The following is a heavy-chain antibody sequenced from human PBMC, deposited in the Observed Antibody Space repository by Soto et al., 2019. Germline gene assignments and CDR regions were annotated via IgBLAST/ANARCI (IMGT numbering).Heavy chain of an antibody. D-gene: IGHD3-22*01. J-gene: IGHJ4*02. CDR3: ARVYDSSGYEY. CDR1: GFSLSNPRLG. V-gene: IGHV2-26*01. CDR2: IFSNDDK. Sequence: QVSLKESGPVLVKPTETLTLTCTVSGFSLSNPRLGVSCIRQPPGKALEWLAHIFSNDDKSYSTSLKSRVTITKDTYKSQVVLTMTNLDPVDTATYYCARVYDSSGYEYWGQGTLVTVSS.